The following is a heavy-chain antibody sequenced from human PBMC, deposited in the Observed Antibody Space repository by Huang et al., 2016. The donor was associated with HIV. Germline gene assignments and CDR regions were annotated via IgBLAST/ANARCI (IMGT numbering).Heavy chain of an antibody. CDR2: IRYDGNND. CDR3: VKERGSSRARSSFDF. CDR1: GFPVGAYG. D-gene: IGHD6-13*01. Sequence: QVRLGESGGGVVQPGASLTLSCSASGFPVGAYGMDWVRQAPGKGLVWVSFIRYDGNNDYLIGSVKGRFTISRDNSNNTLYLRMNSLRPEDTAVYYCVKERGSSRARSSFDFWGQGTSVIVSS. V-gene: IGHV3-30*02. J-gene: IGHJ3*01.